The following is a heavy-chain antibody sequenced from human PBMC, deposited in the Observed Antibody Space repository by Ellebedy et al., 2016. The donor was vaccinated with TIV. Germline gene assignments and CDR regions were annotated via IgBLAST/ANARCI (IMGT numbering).Heavy chain of an antibody. CDR3: AASAMAGRRLLPLDY. CDR1: GGSLSGYY. CDR2: IDHSGNT. J-gene: IGHJ4*02. Sequence: SETLSLXXGVAGGSLSGYYWSWIRQSPGKGLEWIGKIDHSGNTHYNPSLKSRVTMSADTSNNQFSLLVNSVTAADTAVYYCAASAMAGRRLLPLDYWGQGALVTVSS. D-gene: IGHD6-19*01. V-gene: IGHV4-34*01.